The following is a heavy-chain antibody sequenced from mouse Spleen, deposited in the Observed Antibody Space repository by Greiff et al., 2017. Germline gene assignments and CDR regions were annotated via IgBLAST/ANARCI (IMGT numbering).Heavy chain of an antibody. CDR3: ARCYYGYFDY. CDR1: GFTFSSYA. V-gene: IGHV5-9-3*01. Sequence: EVHLVESGGGLVKLGGSLKLSCAASGFTFSSYAMSWVRQTPEKRLEWVATISSGGGNTYYPDSVKGRFTISRDNAKNTLYLQMSSLKSEDTAMYYCARCYYGYFDYWGQGTTLTVSS. D-gene: IGHD1-1*01. CDR2: ISSGGGNT. J-gene: IGHJ2*01.